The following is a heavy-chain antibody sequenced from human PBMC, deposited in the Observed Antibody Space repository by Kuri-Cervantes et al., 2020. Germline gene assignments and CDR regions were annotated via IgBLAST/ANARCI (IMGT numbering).Heavy chain of an antibody. V-gene: IGHV3-11*04. Sequence: GGSLRLSCAASGFTFSDYYMSWIRQAPGKGLEWVSYISSSGSTIYYADSVKGRFTISRDNAKNTLYLQMNSLRAEDTAVYYCAYSSGWTEGAFDIWGQGTMVTVSS. CDR1: GFTFSDYY. D-gene: IGHD6-19*01. CDR2: ISSSGSTI. J-gene: IGHJ3*02. CDR3: AYSSGWTEGAFDI.